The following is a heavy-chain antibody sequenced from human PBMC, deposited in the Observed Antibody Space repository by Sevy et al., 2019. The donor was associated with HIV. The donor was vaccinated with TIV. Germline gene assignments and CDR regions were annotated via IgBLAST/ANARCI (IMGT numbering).Heavy chain of an antibody. CDR1: ESIVTNAW. J-gene: IGHJ4*02. Sequence: GGSLRLSCAASESIVTNAWMSWVRQAPGKGLEWVGRIKSDGGTADYASHLKGRFTISRDASENMLYLQMHSLKSEDTAVYYCTTYYDSTGYYLYLDFDYWGQRTQVTVSS. V-gene: IGHV3-15*01. D-gene: IGHD3-22*01. CDR3: TTYYDSTGYYLYLDFDY. CDR2: IKSDGGTA.